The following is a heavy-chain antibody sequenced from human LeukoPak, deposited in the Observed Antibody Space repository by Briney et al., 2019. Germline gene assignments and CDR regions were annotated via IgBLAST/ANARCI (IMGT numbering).Heavy chain of an antibody. D-gene: IGHD4-17*01. J-gene: IGHJ1*01. CDR2: IYNSGHT. CDR3: ARAAVTTSRYFQH. V-gene: IGHV4-59*01. CDR1: GGSISNYY. Sequence: SETLSLTCTASGGSISNYYWSWIRQPPGKGLEWIGYIYNSGHTNYNPSLKSRVTISEDTSKNQLSLKLSSVTAADTAVYYCARAAVTTSRYFQHWGQGTLVTVSS.